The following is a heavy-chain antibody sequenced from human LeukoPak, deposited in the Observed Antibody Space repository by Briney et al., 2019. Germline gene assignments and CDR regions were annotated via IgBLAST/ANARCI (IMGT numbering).Heavy chain of an antibody. Sequence: SETLSLTCAVYGGSFSGYYWSWIRQPPGEGLEWIGEINHSGSTNYNPSLKSRVTISVDTSKNQFSLKLSSVTAADTAVYYCARSGARTRAEYFQHWGQGTLVTVSS. CDR1: GGSFSGYY. CDR2: INHSGST. CDR3: ARSGARTRAEYFQH. D-gene: IGHD2-15*01. V-gene: IGHV4-34*01. J-gene: IGHJ1*01.